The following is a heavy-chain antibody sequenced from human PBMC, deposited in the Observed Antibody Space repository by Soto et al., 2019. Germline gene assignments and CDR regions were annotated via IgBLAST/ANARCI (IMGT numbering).Heavy chain of an antibody. V-gene: IGHV1-69*04. CDR3: AKGDGAGFKS. Sequence: QVNLVQSGAEMKKSGSSVKVSCKVSGGDLTNSGISWVRQAPGQGLEWMGGIFPLLAMVDYSQKFQGRVTITAAESTNTAYIALGSLRSQATAVYSCAKGDGAGFKSWGQGTLVIVSS. J-gene: IGHJ4*02. CDR1: GGDLTNSG. D-gene: IGHD1-26*01. CDR2: IFPLLAMV.